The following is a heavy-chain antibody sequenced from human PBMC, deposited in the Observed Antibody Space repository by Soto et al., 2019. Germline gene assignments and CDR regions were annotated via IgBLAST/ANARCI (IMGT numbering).Heavy chain of an antibody. CDR3: VREGSGWYSRGSFDF. V-gene: IGHV3-23*01. D-gene: IGHD6-13*01. Sequence: EVQLLESGGILVGPGRSLRLSCTASGFTFNSYAMNWVLQAPGKGLEWVSGLSGGGGGAYYADSVQGRFIISRDNSKNTLYLQMNSLRAEDAAIYYCVREGSGWYSRGSFDFWGRGTMVTVSS. CDR2: LSGGGGGA. J-gene: IGHJ3*01. CDR1: GFTFNSYA.